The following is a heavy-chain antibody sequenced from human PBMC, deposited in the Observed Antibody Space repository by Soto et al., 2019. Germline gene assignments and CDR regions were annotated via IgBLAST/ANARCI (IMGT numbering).Heavy chain of an antibody. CDR3: ARVYPSDTRYGYVGNNWFDL. CDR1: GYTFTSYY. D-gene: IGHD5-18*01. J-gene: IGHJ5*02. V-gene: IGHV1-46*03. CDR2: INPSGGST. Sequence: QVQLVQSGAEVKKPGASVKVSCKASGYTFTSYYMHWVRQAPGQGLEWMGIINPSGGSTSYAQKFQGRVTMTRDTSTRTVYMELSSLRSEDTAVYYCARVYPSDTRYGYVGNNWFDLWGQGTLVTVSS.